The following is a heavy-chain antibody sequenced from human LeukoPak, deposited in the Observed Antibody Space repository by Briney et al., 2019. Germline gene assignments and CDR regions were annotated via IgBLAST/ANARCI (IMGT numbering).Heavy chain of an antibody. J-gene: IGHJ1*01. CDR2: ISGSGGST. CDR3: AKGGHRVVIISAHFQH. CDR1: EFTFSSYA. V-gene: IGHV3-23*01. D-gene: IGHD3-22*01. Sequence: PGGSLRLSCAASEFTFSSYAMSWVRQAPGKGLEWVSAISGSGGSTYYADSVKGRFTISRDNSKNTPYLQMNSLRAEDTAVYYCAKGGHRVVIISAHFQHWGQGTLVTVSS.